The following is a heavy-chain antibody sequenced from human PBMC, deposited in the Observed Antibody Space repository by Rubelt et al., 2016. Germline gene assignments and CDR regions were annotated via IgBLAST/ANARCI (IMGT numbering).Heavy chain of an antibody. Sequence: QVQLQQWGAGPLKPSETLSLTCAVNGGSLSDYYWSWIRQAPGRGLEWIGEISHSGSGNYNPSLNVEITISLARCKNQFSLELTFVTAADTAVYYCARGLRAGKWLFRTGYYFDYWGQGTLVTVSS. D-gene: IGHD3-22*01. J-gene: IGHJ4*02. CDR2: ISHSGSG. CDR3: ARGLRAGKWLFRTGYYFDY. CDR1: GGSLSDYY. V-gene: IGHV4-34*02.